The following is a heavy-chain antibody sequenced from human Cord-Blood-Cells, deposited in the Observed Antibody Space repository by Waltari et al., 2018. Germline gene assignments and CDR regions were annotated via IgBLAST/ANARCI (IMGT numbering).Heavy chain of an antibody. CDR3: ARTGRDGYNYNYYYYYMDV. J-gene: IGHJ6*03. Sequence: QVQLQESGPGLVKPSETLSLTCPVSGGPISSYYWSWIRQPPGTGLEWIGYIYYSGSTNYNPSLKSRVTISVDTSKNQFSLKLSSVTAADTAVYYCARTGRDGYNYNYYYYYMDVWGKGTTVTVSS. CDR1: GGPISSYY. CDR2: IYYSGST. V-gene: IGHV4-59*01. D-gene: IGHD5-12*01.